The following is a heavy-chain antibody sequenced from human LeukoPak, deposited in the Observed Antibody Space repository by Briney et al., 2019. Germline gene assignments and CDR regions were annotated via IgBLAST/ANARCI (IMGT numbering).Heavy chain of an antibody. CDR1: GLIFRDST. Sequence: GGSLRLSCAASGLIFRDSTMNWVRQAPGKGLEWVAHISTISGATYYADSVTGRFTIYRDNAESSLRLQMNSLRAEDTALYYCVKSLTALDLWGQGTLVTVSS. J-gene: IGHJ5*02. CDR3: VKSLTALDL. V-gene: IGHV3-48*04. D-gene: IGHD3-16*02. CDR2: ISTISGAT.